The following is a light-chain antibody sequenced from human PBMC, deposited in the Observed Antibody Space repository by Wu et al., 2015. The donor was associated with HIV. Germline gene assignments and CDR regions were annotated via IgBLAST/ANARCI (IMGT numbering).Light chain of an antibody. Sequence: TLXCRASQSVSSSFLAWYQQTPGQAPRLLIYGASRRATGIPDRFSGSGSGTDLTLTISRLEPEDFAVYYCQQYGSSPGTFGQGTKLEIK. J-gene: IGKJ2*01. CDR1: QSVSSSF. V-gene: IGKV3-20*01. CDR2: GAS. CDR3: QQYGSSPGT.